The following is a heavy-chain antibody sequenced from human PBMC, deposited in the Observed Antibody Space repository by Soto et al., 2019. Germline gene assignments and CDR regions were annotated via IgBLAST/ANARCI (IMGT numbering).Heavy chain of an antibody. CDR2: INHSGST. Sequence: ETLSLTCAVYGGSFSDYYWSWIRQPPGKGLEWIGEINHSGSTNYTPSLKRRVTMSIDTSKNQISLRLSSVTAADTAVYYCSSSFEARPGYYYYGTDVWGQGTTVTVYS. J-gene: IGHJ6*02. V-gene: IGHV4-34*01. D-gene: IGHD6-6*01. CDR1: GGSFSDYY. CDR3: SSSFEARPGYYYYGTDV.